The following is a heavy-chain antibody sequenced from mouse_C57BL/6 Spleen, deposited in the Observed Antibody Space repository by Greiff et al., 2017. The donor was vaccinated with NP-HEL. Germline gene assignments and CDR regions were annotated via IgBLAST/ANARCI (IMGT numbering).Heavy chain of an antibody. D-gene: IGHD1-1*01. CDR1: GYTFTDYY. V-gene: IGHV1-76*01. CDR3: AREGDGSCDY. Sequence: VQLQQSGAELVRPGASVKLSCKASGYTFTDYYINWVKQRPGQGLEWIARIYPGSGNTYYNEKFKGKATLTAEKSSSTAYMQLSSLTSEDSAVYFCAREGDGSCDYWGQSTTLTVSS. J-gene: IGHJ2*01. CDR2: IYPGSGNT.